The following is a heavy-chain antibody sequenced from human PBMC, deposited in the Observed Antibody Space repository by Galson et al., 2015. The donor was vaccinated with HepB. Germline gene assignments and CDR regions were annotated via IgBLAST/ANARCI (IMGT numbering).Heavy chain of an antibody. Sequence: SLRLSCAASGFTFSSYSMNWVRQAPGKGLEWVSSISSSSSYIYYADSVKGRFTISRDNAKNSLYLQMNSLRAEDTAVYYCARDGGITMVREPPYYYGMDVWGQGTTVTVSS. CDR1: GFTFSSYS. CDR3: ARDGGITMVREPPYYYGMDV. CDR2: ISSSSSYI. V-gene: IGHV3-21*01. J-gene: IGHJ6*02. D-gene: IGHD3-10*01.